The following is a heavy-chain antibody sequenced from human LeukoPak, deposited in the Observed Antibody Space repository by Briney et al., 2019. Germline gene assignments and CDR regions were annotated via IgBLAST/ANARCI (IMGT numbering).Heavy chain of an antibody. Sequence: SETLSLTCTVSGGSISSSSYYWGWIRQPPGKGLEWIGSIYYSGSTHYNPSLKSRVTISVDTSKNQFSLKLSSVTAADTAVYYCARHNSYYDFWSGSGGVDPWGQGTLVTVSS. D-gene: IGHD3-3*01. J-gene: IGHJ5*02. CDR1: GGSISSSSYY. CDR2: IYYSGST. CDR3: ARHNSYYDFWSGSGGVDP. V-gene: IGHV4-39*01.